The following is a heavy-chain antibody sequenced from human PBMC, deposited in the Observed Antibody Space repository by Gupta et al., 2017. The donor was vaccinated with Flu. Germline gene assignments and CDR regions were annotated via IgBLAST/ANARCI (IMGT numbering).Heavy chain of an antibody. D-gene: IGHD5-12*01. CDR3: ARAGGYDHTYNWFDP. CDR2: IWYDGSNK. J-gene: IGHJ5*02. CDR1: GFTFSSYG. Sequence: QVQLVESGGGVVQPGRSLRLSCAASGFTFSSYGMHWVRQAPGKGLEWVAVIWYDGSNKYYADSVKGRFTISRDNSKNTLYLQMNSLRAEDTAVYYCARAGGYDHTYNWFDPWGQGTLVTVSS. V-gene: IGHV3-33*01.